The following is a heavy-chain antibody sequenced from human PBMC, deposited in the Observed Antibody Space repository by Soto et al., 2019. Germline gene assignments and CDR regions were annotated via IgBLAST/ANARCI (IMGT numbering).Heavy chain of an antibody. CDR1: GYTFTGYA. V-gene: IGHV1-3*05. D-gene: IGHD6-19*01. J-gene: IGHJ4*02. CDR3: ASAVAVPADFDY. CDR2: INAGNGNT. Sequence: QVQLVQSGAEEKKPGASVKVSCKASGYTFTGYAVHWVRQAPGQRLEWMGWINAGNGNTKNSQKFQGRVTITRDTSASTAYMELSSLRSEATAVYYCASAVAVPADFDYWGQGTLVTVSS.